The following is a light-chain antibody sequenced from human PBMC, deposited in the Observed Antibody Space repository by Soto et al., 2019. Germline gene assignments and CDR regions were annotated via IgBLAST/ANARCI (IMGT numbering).Light chain of an antibody. CDR1: QRVSGGF. V-gene: IGKV3D-20*01. CDR2: DPS. Sequence: DIVLTQSPATLSLSPGERATLYCGASQRVSGGFLAWYQQNPGLAPRLILYDPSFRATGIPDRFSGSGSGTDFTLTISRLDPEDCAVYYCQQYGSSPSFGQGAKVESK. CDR3: QQYGSSPS. J-gene: IGKJ1*01.